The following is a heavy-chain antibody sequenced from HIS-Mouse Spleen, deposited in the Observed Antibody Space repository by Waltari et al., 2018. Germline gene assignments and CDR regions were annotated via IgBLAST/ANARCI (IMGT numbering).Heavy chain of an antibody. J-gene: IGHJ4*02. CDR1: GGSISSYY. CDR3: ARDGLGGSYYFDY. Sequence: QVQLQESGPGLRKPSENLSLTCTVRGGSISSYYWSCVRQHAGMGREWIGRIYTSGSTDYNPSLKSRVTMSVDTSKNQFSLKLSSVTAADTAVYYCARDGLGGSYYFDYWGQGTLVTVSS. CDR2: IYTSGST. D-gene: IGHD1-26*01. V-gene: IGHV4-4*07.